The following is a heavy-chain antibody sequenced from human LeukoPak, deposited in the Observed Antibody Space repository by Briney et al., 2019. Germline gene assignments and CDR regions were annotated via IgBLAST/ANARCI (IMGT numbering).Heavy chain of an antibody. CDR3: ARAAATGDAFDI. V-gene: IGHV3-30-3*01. Sequence: PGGSLRLSCAASGFTFSSYAMHWVRQAPGKGLEWVAVISYDGSNKYYADSVKGRFTISRDNSKNTLYLQMNSLRAEDTAVYYCARAAATGDAFDIWGQGTMVTVSS. CDR2: ISYDGSNK. D-gene: IGHD1-1*01. J-gene: IGHJ3*02. CDR1: GFTFSSYA.